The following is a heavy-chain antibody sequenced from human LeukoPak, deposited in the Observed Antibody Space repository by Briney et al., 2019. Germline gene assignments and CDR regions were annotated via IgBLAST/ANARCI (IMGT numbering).Heavy chain of an antibody. D-gene: IGHD2-2*01. CDR1: GGTFSSYA. CDR2: IIPIFSTA. V-gene: IGHV1-69*13. Sequence: SVKVSCKASGGTFSSYAISWVRQAPGQGLEWMGGIIPIFSTANYAQKFQGRVTITADESTSTAYMELSSLRSEDTAVYYCARSEVVPAAMFNWFDPWGQGTLVTVSS. CDR3: ARSEVVPAAMFNWFDP. J-gene: IGHJ5*02.